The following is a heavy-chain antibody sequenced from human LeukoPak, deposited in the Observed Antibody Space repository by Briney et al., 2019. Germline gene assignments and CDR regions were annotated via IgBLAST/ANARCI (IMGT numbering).Heavy chain of an antibody. D-gene: IGHD3-10*01. J-gene: IGHJ4*02. Sequence: ASVKVSCKASGYTFTNFDIMWVRQATGQGLEWMGWVNTNSGGTGYAQKFQGRVSMTRDTSIGTACMELSSLRSEDTAIYYCARGRGGTIIRGYLDSWGQGTLVSVSS. CDR1: GYTFTNFD. V-gene: IGHV1-8*01. CDR3: ARGRGGTIIRGYLDS. CDR2: VNTNSGGT.